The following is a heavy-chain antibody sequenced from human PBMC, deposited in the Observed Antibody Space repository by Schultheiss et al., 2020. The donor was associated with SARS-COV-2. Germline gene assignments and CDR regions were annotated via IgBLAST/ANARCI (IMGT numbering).Heavy chain of an antibody. CDR2: IYASGST. CDR3: ARDRQVVPAAIYWFDP. CDR1: GGSISSGGYS. J-gene: IGHJ5*02. V-gene: IGHV4-61*02. D-gene: IGHD2-2*01. Sequence: SETLSLTCAVSGGSISSGGYSWSWIRQPPGKGLEWIGRIYASGSTTYNPSLRSRVTMSIDTSKNQFSLKLSSVTAADTAVYYCARDRQVVPAAIYWFDPWGQGTLVTVSS.